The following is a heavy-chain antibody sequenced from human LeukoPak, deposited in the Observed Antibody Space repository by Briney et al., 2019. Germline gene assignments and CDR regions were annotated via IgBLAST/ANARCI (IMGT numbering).Heavy chain of an antibody. Sequence: VASVKVSCEASGYTFTGYYMHWVRQAPGQGLEWMGRINPNSGGTNYAQKFQGRVTMTRDTSISTAYMELSRLRSDDTAVYYCARGGYDFVYYYYGMDVWGQGTTVTVSS. V-gene: IGHV1-2*06. CDR1: GYTFTGYY. CDR2: INPNSGGT. D-gene: IGHD3-3*01. CDR3: ARGGYDFVYYYYGMDV. J-gene: IGHJ6*02.